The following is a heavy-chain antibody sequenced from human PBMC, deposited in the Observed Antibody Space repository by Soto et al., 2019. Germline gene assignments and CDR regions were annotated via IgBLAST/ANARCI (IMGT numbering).Heavy chain of an antibody. D-gene: IGHD4-17*01. Sequence: PRGSLILSFAASGFTFNSYVIHRVRQASWKGMEWVSSTSSSSITIYYADDVKGRFTISRDNAKNSLFLQMNSLRAEDTVVYYCARVHTVTDDGFDILGQGTMVTVPS. V-gene: IGHV3-48*01. CDR3: ARVHTVTDDGFDI. CDR1: GFTFNSYV. CDR2: TSSSSITI. J-gene: IGHJ3*02.